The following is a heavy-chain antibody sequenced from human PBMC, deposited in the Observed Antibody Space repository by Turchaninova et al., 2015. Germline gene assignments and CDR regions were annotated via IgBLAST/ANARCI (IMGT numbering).Heavy chain of an antibody. CDR3: ARDGYTYTRDA. CDR2: RNQYGNRK. D-gene: IGHD5-24*01. V-gene: IGHV3-7*03. Sequence: WGREGPGGGLEWVANRNQYGNRKYDADSVAGRFNISRDNAKNSLYLQINSLRVEDTAVYYCARDGYTYTRDAWGQGTAVTVSS. J-gene: IGHJ6*02.